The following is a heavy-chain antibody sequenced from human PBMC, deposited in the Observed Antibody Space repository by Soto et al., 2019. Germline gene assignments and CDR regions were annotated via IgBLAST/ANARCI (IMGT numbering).Heavy chain of an antibody. J-gene: IGHJ4*02. CDR2: TYYSENT. D-gene: IGHD6-19*01. V-gene: IGHV4-31*03. Sequence: PSETLSLTCTVSCGSISSGGYYWNWIRQHPGKGLEWIGYTYYSENTYYNPSLNSRITITADTSKNQFSLKLSSVTAADTAVYYCARLSSSGWPIDSWGQGTPVTVSS. CDR3: ARLSSSGWPIDS. CDR1: CGSISSGGYY.